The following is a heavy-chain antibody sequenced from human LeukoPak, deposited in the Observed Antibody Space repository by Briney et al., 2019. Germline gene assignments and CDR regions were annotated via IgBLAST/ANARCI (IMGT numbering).Heavy chain of an antibody. V-gene: IGHV3-30*19. J-gene: IGHJ6*02. CDR2: ISYDGSNK. CDR1: EFTFSSYV. D-gene: IGHD3-9*01. Sequence: AGGSLRLSCAASEFTFSSYVMHWVRQAPGKGLEWVAVISYDGSNKYYADSVKGRFTISRDNSKNTLYLQMNSLRAEDTAVYYCARGAPSGYYDILTGYPDYYGMDVWGQGTTVTVSS. CDR3: ARGAPSGYYDILTGYPDYYGMDV.